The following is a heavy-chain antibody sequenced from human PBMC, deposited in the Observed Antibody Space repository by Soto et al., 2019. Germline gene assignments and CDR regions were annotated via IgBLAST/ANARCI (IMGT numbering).Heavy chain of an antibody. J-gene: IGHJ4*02. CDR1: GGTFSSYA. D-gene: IGHD3-22*01. CDR3: ARVTHYYDSSGYYSPFGY. V-gene: IGHV1-69*06. Sequence: SVKVSCKASGGTFSSYAISWVRQAPGQGLEWMGGIIPIFGTANYAQKFQGRVTITADKSTSTAYMELSSLRSEDTAVYYCARVTHYYDSSGYYSPFGYWGQGALVTVSS. CDR2: IIPIFGTA.